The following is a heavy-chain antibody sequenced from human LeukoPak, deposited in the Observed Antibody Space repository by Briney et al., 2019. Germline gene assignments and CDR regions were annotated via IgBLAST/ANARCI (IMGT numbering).Heavy chain of an antibody. V-gene: IGHV4-61*01. J-gene: IGHJ4*02. CDR2: IYTSGST. D-gene: IGHD6-19*01. CDR1: GGSVSSGNYY. CDR3: ARDLSHSGWYQEGY. Sequence: PSETLSLTCTVSGGSVSSGNYYWIWIRQPPGKGLEWIGRIYTSGSTNYNPSLKSRVTMSVDTSKNQFSLKLTSVTAADTAVYYCARDLSHSGWYQEGYWGQGTLVTVSS.